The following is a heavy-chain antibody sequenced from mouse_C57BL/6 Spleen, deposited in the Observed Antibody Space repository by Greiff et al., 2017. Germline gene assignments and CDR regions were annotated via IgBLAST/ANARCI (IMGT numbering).Heavy chain of an antibody. CDR2: IWPGGGT. CDR3: ARAYSNYNAMGY. V-gene: IGHV2-9-1*01. CDR1: GFSLTSYA. J-gene: IGHJ4*01. Sequence: VQLKEPGPGLVAPSPSLSITCTVSGFSLTSYAISWVRQPPGKGLEWLGVIWPGGGTNYNSALKSRLSISKDNSKSQVFLKMNSLQTDDTARYYCARAYSNYNAMGYWGQGTSVTVAS. D-gene: IGHD2-5*01.